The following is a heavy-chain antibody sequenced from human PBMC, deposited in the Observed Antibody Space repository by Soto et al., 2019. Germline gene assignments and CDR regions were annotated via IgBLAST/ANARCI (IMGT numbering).Heavy chain of an antibody. D-gene: IGHD2-2*01. J-gene: IGHJ5*02. CDR2: ISAYNGKR. Sequence: QVQLVQSGAEVKNPGASVKVSCKSSGYTFTNYGITWVRQAPGQGLEWMGCISAYNGKRNSAQKLEGRVTMTTDTSTSTAYMELRSLRSDDTAVYYCARDCPVPPATPKDWYDTWGQGTLVTVSS. V-gene: IGHV1-18*01. CDR1: GYTFTNYG. CDR3: ARDCPVPPATPKDWYDT.